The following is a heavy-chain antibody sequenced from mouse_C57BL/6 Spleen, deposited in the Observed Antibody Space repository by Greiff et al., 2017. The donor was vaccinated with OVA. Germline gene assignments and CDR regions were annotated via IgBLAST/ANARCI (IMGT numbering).Heavy chain of an antibody. Sequence: EVQLQQSGPGMVKPSQSLSLTCTVTGYSITSGYDWHWIRHFPGNKLEWMGYISYSGSTNYNPSLKSRISITHDTSKNHFFLKLNSVTTEDTATYYCEREATVVDGRETLYFDVWGTGTTVTVSS. V-gene: IGHV3-1*01. CDR2: ISYSGST. D-gene: IGHD1-1*01. CDR1: GYSITSGYD. CDR3: EREATVVDGRETLYFDV. J-gene: IGHJ1*03.